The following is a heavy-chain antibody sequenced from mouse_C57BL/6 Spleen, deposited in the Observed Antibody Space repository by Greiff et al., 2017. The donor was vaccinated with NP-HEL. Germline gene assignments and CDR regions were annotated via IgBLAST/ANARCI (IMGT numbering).Heavy chain of an antibody. D-gene: IGHD1-1*01. V-gene: IGHV3-6*01. J-gene: IGHJ2*01. CDR1: GYSITSGYY. Sequence: DVKLVESGPGLVKPSQSLSLTCSVTGYSITSGYYWNWIRQFPGNKLEWMGYISYDGSNNYNPSLKNRISITRDTSTNQFFLKLNSVTTEDTATYYCARDSSSYYFDYWGQGTTLTVSS. CDR3: ARDSSSYYFDY. CDR2: ISYDGSN.